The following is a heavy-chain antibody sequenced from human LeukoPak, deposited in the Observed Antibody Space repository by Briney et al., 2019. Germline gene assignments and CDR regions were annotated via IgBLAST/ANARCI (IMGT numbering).Heavy chain of an antibody. Sequence: GGSLRLSCAASGFTFSSYEMNWVRQAPGKGLEWVSYISTSGNTRYYADSVKGRFTISRDNSKNTLYLQMNSLRAEDTAVYYCAKDGGGYYNYWGQGTLVTVSS. D-gene: IGHD4-23*01. CDR1: GFTFSSYE. CDR2: ISTSGNTR. CDR3: AKDGGGYYNY. J-gene: IGHJ4*02. V-gene: IGHV3-48*03.